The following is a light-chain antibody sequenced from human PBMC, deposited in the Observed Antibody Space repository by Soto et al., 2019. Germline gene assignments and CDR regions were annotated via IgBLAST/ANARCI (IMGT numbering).Light chain of an antibody. CDR3: QQTDSFHQT. J-gene: IGKJ1*01. Sequence: DIPRTQSPSSLSASVGDRVPISCRASQSITRYLNWYQQKPGKAPKLLIYTASSLQSGVPSRFSGSGSGTDFTLTISGMQHEDFATFYCQQTDSFHQTFGQGTKVDI. V-gene: IGKV1-39*01. CDR1: QSITRY. CDR2: TAS.